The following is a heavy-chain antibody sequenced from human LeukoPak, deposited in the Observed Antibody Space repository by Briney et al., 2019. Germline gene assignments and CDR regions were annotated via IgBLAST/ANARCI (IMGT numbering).Heavy chain of an antibody. V-gene: IGHV3-30*18. D-gene: IGHD3-16*01. CDR3: AKDKGGGYGNDGFDI. J-gene: IGHJ3*02. CDR2: ISYDGSNQ. Sequence: GRSLRLSCAASGFTFSSYGMHWVRQAPGKGLEWVAVISYDGSNQYYADSVKGRFTFSRDNSKNTLYLQMSSLRAEDTAVYYCAKDKGGGYGNDGFDIWGRGTMVTVSS. CDR1: GFTFSSYG.